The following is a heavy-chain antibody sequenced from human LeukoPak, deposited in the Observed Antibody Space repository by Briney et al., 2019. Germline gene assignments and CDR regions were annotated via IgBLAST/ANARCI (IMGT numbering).Heavy chain of an antibody. Sequence: GESLKISCKASGYTFTGYYMHWVRQAPGHGLEWMGWINPNSGGTNYAQKFQGRVTMTRDTSISTAYMELSRLRSDDTAVYYCARDGGRGGAVDYWGQGTLVTVSS. CDR2: INPNSGGT. V-gene: IGHV1-2*02. CDR3: ARDGGRGGAVDY. J-gene: IGHJ4*02. D-gene: IGHD3-16*01. CDR1: GYTFTGYY.